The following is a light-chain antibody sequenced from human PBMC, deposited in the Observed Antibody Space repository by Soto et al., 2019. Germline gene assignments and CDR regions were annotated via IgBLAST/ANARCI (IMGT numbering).Light chain of an antibody. CDR3: QQYYTTPWT. V-gene: IGKV3D-7*01. Sequence: PGERATVSCRASQSVGGSSLAWYQQRPGQAPRLLIYDTSKRATGIPDRFSGSGSGTEFTLTLSSLQAEDVAVYYCQQYYTTPWTFGQGTKVDI. CDR2: DTS. CDR1: QSVGGSS. J-gene: IGKJ1*01.